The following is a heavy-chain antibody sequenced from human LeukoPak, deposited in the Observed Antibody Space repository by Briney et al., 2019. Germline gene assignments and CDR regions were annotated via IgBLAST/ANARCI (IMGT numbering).Heavy chain of an antibody. CDR3: ARDRGGAGDSSGYYIPFDY. Sequence: XETLSLTCTVSGGSISSYYWSWIRQPAGKGLEWIGRIYTSGSTNYNPSLKSRVTMSVDTSKNQFSLKLSSVTAADTAVYYCARDRGGAGDSSGYYIPFDYWGQGTLVTVSS. J-gene: IGHJ4*02. V-gene: IGHV4-4*07. D-gene: IGHD3-22*01. CDR2: IYTSGST. CDR1: GGSISSYY.